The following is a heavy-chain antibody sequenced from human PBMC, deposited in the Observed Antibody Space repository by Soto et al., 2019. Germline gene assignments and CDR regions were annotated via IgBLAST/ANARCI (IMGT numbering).Heavy chain of an antibody. CDR2: IDHTVST. CDR3: VRDGAGGYDLGWFDA. CDR1: GDSISRGGYY. J-gene: IGHJ5*01. D-gene: IGHD2-15*01. V-gene: IGHV4-31*03. Sequence: QVQLQESGPGWVKPSQTLSLTCTVSGDSISRGGYYYNWIRHLPGKDLEWIGYIDHTVSTNYNPSLKRRVTISVHTSKNQLTLEFRSVTAADTAVYCCVRDGAGGYDLGWFDAGGKGTLVTVSS.